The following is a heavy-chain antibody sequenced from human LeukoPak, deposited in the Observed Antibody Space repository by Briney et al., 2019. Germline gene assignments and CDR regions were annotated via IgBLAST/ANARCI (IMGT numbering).Heavy chain of an antibody. J-gene: IGHJ4*02. D-gene: IGHD3-10*01. CDR1: GFTFSSYA. CDR3: ASPMVRGVIKVGPYGY. CDR2: ISYDGSNK. V-gene: IGHV3-30*04. Sequence: PGGSLRLSCAAPGFTFSSYAMHWVRQAPGKGLEWVAVISYDGSNKYYADSVKGRFTISRDNSKNTLYLQMNSLRAEYTAVYYCASPMVRGVIKVGPYGYWGQGTLVTVSS.